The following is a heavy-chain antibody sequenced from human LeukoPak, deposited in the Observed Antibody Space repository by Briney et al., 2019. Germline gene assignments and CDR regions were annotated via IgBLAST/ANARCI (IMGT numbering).Heavy chain of an antibody. Sequence: ASVNVSCKASVYTFTIYYIHWVRQAPGQGVEWMGIINPSGGSTSYAQKFQGRVTMPRDTCTSTVYMELSSLRSEDTAVYYCARGPIVGGSKDWFEPWGQGTPVTVSS. CDR1: VYTFTIYY. D-gene: IGHD1-26*01. V-gene: IGHV1-46*01. CDR3: ARGPIVGGSKDWFEP. J-gene: IGHJ5*02. CDR2: INPSGGST.